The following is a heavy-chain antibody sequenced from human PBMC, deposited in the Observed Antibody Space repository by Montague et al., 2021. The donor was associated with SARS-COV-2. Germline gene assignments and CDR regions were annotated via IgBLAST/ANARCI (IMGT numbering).Heavy chain of an antibody. D-gene: IGHD2-21*01. CDR1: GDSIKNDRYY. CDR2: IHHSETT. CDR3: AREGAYGEYEDAFDV. V-gene: IGHV4-61*01. Sequence: SETLSLTCSVSGDSIKNDRYYWAWIRQTPGKGLEWIGYIHHSETTYYNPSLESRVSISLDTPKSQISLNLKSVTAADTALYYCAREGAYGEYEDAFDVWGQGTLVIVSS. J-gene: IGHJ3*01.